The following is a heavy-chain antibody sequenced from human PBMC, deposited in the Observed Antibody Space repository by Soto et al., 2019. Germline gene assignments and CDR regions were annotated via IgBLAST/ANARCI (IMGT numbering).Heavy chain of an antibody. V-gene: IGHV3-23*01. CDR2: ISGSGATT. CDR3: AKGGVAVAGRTSHFDS. CDR1: GFTFSTYA. Sequence: EVQLLESGGGLVQPGGSLRLSCAASGFTFSTYAMSWVRQAPGKGLEWVSVISGSGATTYYADSVKGRFTISRDNSKNTLYLQMNSLRADDTAVYYCAKGGVAVAGRTSHFDSWGQGTLVTVSS. D-gene: IGHD6-19*01. J-gene: IGHJ4*02.